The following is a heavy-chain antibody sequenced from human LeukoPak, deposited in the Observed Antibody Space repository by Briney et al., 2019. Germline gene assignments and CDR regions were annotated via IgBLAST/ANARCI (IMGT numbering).Heavy chain of an antibody. CDR2: ISGYNGNT. Sequence: ASVKVSCKDSSYTFSDYGFTWVRQAPGQGLEYMGWISGYNGNTNYAEKLQDRVTLTADASTTTVYMELRSLTSDDTAVYYCARVASYDLLTGYYLEYWGQGTLVTVSP. D-gene: IGHD3-9*01. J-gene: IGHJ4*02. V-gene: IGHV1-18*01. CDR1: SYTFSDYG. CDR3: ARVASYDLLTGYYLEY.